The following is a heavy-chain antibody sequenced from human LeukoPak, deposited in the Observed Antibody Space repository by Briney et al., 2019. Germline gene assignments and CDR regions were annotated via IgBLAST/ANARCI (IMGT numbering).Heavy chain of an antibody. J-gene: IGHJ4*02. CDR2: ISTTGRTI. CDR1: GFTFSNYE. D-gene: IGHD4-23*01. CDR3: AKNRYSGGNSGAIGY. Sequence: GGSLRLSCAASGFTFSNYEMNWVRQAPGKGLEWVSYISTTGRTIYYADSVKGRFTISRDNSKNTLYLQMNSLRAEDTAVYYCAKNRYSGGNSGAIGYWGQGTLVTVSS. V-gene: IGHV3-48*03.